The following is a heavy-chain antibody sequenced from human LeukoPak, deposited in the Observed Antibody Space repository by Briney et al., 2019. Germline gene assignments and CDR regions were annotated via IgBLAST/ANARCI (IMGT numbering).Heavy chain of an antibody. CDR2: INPNSGGT. J-gene: IGHJ4*02. CDR3: ARASPIVATIGLDY. Sequence: ASVKVSCKASGYTFTGYYMHWVRQAPGHGLEWMGRINPNSGGTNYAQKFQGRVTVTRDTSISTAYMELSRLRSDDTAVYYCARASPIVATIGLDYWGQGTLVTVSS. V-gene: IGHV1-2*06. D-gene: IGHD5-12*01. CDR1: GYTFTGYY.